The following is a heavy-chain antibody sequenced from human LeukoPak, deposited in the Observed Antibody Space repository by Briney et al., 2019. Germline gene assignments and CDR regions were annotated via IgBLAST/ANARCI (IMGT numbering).Heavy chain of an antibody. CDR2: IYYSGST. D-gene: IGHD5-18*01. CDR3: ARASSHSLGYYYYMDV. V-gene: IGHV4-39*07. CDR1: GGSISSGSYY. J-gene: IGHJ6*03. Sequence: PSETLSLTCTVSGGSISSGSYYWGWIRQPPGKGLEWIGSIYYSGSTYYNPSLKSRVTMSVDTSKNQFSLKLSSVTAADTAVYYCARASSHSLGYYYYMDVWGKGTTVTISS.